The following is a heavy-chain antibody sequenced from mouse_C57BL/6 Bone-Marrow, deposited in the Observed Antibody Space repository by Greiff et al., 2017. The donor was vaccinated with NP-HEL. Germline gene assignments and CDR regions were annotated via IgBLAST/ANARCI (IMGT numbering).Heavy chain of an antibody. V-gene: IGHV7-1*01. J-gene: IGHJ1*03. CDR1: GFTFSDFY. Sequence: EVKVVESGGGLVQSGRSLRLSCATSGFTFSDFYMEWVRQAPGKGLEWLAASRNKANDYTTEYSASVKGRFIVSRDTSQSILYLQMNALRAEDTSIYYCARDARSITTVVARRDWYFDVWGTGTTVTVSS. CDR2: SRNKANDYTT. D-gene: IGHD1-1*01. CDR3: ARDARSITTVVARRDWYFDV.